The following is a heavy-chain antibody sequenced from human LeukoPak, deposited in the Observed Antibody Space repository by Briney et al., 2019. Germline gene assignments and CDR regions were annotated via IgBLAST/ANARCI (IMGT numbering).Heavy chain of an antibody. D-gene: IGHD2-21*01. J-gene: IGHJ3*02. V-gene: IGHV3-7*01. Sequence: PGGSQRLSCAASGFIFSNYWMIWARQAPGKGLEWVDNLKQDGGMQYYVDSVKGRFSISRVHAHSLLYLQVNSMRVEDTAVHCRVIYSGGTIRYIYYDAVDSWGQGTMVTVSS. CDR2: LKQDGGMQ. CDR1: GFIFSNYW. CDR3: VIYSGGTIRYIYYDAVDS.